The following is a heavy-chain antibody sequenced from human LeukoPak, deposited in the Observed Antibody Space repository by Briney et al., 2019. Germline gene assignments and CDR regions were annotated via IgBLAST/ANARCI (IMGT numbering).Heavy chain of an antibody. CDR3: AKENYYDSSGYPET. CDR2: ISGRGDRT. Sequence: PGGSLRLSCAASGFTFSSYAMSWVRQGPAKGLQWVAAISGRGDRTYYGDSMKGRTTISRDNSKNTLYLQMNSLRADDTATYYCAKENYYDSSGYPETWGQGILVTVSS. D-gene: IGHD3-22*01. CDR1: GFTFSSYA. J-gene: IGHJ5*02. V-gene: IGHV3-23*01.